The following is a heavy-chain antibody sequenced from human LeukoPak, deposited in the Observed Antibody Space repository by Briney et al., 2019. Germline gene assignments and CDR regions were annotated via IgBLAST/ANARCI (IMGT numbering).Heavy chain of an antibody. D-gene: IGHD3-22*01. CDR1: GYSFTSYW. CDR3: ARRASHTYYYDSSGYHFDY. J-gene: IGHJ4*02. V-gene: IGHV5-51*01. Sequence: GESLKISCKGSGYSFTSYWIGWVRQMPGKGLEWMGIIYPGDSDTRYSPSFQGQVTISADKSISTAYLQWSSLKASDAAMYYCARRASHTYYYDSSGYHFDYWGQGTLVTVSS. CDR2: IYPGDSDT.